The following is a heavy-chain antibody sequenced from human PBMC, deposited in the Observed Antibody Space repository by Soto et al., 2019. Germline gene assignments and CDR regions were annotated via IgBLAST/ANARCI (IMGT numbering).Heavy chain of an antibody. J-gene: IGHJ3*02. CDR2: ISYDGSNK. D-gene: IGHD1-26*01. V-gene: IGHV3-30*18. CDR3: AQERGSYYAGGGAFDI. CDR1: GFTFSSYG. Sequence: QVQLVESGGGVVQPGRSLRLSCAASGFTFSSYGMHWVRQAPGKGLEWVAVISYDGSNKYYADSVKGRFTISRDNSKNPLYLQMNSLRAEDTAVYYCAQERGSYYAGGGAFDIWGQGTMVTVSS.